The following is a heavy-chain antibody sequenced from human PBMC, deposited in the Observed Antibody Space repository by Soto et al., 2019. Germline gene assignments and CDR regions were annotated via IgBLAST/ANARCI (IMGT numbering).Heavy chain of an antibody. CDR3: ARDRGIAAAGAGGNWLDP. D-gene: IGHD6-13*01. V-gene: IGHV1-69*01. J-gene: IGHJ5*02. Sequence: QVQLVQSGAEVKKPGSSVKVSCKASGGTFSRYGISWVRQAPGQGLEWMGGIIPSFRKANYEQKFQGRVTITADECTSTAYMELSSLRSEDTAVYGCARDRGIAAAGAGGNWLDPWGQGDLVTVSS. CDR1: GGTFSRYG. CDR2: IIPSFRKA.